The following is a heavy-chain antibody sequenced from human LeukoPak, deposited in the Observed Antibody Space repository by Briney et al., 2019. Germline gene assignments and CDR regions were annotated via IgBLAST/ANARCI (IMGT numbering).Heavy chain of an antibody. D-gene: IGHD7-27*01. Sequence: PGGSLRLSCAASGFTFSSYAMHWVRQAPGKGLEWVAVISYDGSNKYYADSVKGRFTISRDSSKNALYLQMNSLRAEDTAVYYCARDLSSAPHDENWAANRFDPWGQGTLVTVSS. CDR3: ARDLSSAPHDENWAANRFDP. CDR2: ISYDGSNK. J-gene: IGHJ5*02. CDR1: GFTFSSYA. V-gene: IGHV3-30-3*01.